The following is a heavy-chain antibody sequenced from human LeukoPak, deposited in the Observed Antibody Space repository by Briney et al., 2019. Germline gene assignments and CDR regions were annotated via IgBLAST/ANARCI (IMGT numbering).Heavy chain of an antibody. D-gene: IGHD4-17*01. CDR1: GFTFSSYG. J-gene: IGHJ4*02. Sequence: GGSLRLSCAASGFTFSSYGMHWVRQAPGKGLERVAVIWYDGSNKYYADSVKGRFTISRDNSKNTLYLQMNSLRAEDTAVYYCARDLGGDYGGFDYWGQGTLVTVSS. CDR2: IWYDGSNK. CDR3: ARDLGGDYGGFDY. V-gene: IGHV3-33*01.